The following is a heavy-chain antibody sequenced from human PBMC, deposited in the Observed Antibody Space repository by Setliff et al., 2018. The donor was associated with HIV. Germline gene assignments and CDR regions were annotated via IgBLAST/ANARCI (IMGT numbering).Heavy chain of an antibody. CDR2: VYYSGSS. Sequence: SETLSLTCTVSGDSISSYYWTWIRQPPGKGLEWIGYVYYSGSSNYNPSLQSRVTISVDTSKNQFSLKLRSVTAADTAVYYCARSPRIGVAGEFEYWGQGTLVTVSS. J-gene: IGHJ4*02. CDR3: ARSPRIGVAGEFEY. CDR1: GDSISSYY. V-gene: IGHV4-59*08. D-gene: IGHD6-19*01.